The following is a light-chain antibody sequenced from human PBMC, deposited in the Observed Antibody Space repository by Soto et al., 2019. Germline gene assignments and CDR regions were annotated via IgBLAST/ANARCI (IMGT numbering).Light chain of an antibody. V-gene: IGLV2-14*01. CDR2: EVT. CDR3: SSYTTSSTRV. Sequence: QSVLTQPASVSGSPGQSIAISCTGSSSDIGIYKYVSWYQQHPGKVPKLIIYEVTNRPSGVSNRFSGSKSGNTASLTIFGLQAEDEADYYCSSYTTSSTRVFGPGTKVTVL. CDR1: SSDIGIYKY. J-gene: IGLJ1*01.